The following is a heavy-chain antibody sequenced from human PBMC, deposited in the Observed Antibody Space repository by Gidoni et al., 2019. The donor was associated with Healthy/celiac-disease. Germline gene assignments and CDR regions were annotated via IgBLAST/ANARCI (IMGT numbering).Heavy chain of an antibody. CDR3: TTETLNYGSGGY. D-gene: IGHD1-7*01. Sequence: EVQLVESGGGLVKPGGSLRLSCEASGFTFSDVWMTWVRQAPGKGLECVGRIKSKTDGGTTDYAAHVKGRFTISRDDSKSTLYLQMNSLRTEDTAVYYCTTETLNYGSGGYWGQGTLVTVSS. V-gene: IGHV3-15*01. J-gene: IGHJ4*02. CDR1: GFTFSDVW. CDR2: IKSKTDGGTT.